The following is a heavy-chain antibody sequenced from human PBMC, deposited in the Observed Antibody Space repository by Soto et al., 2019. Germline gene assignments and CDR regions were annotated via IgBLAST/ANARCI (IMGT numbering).Heavy chain of an antibody. CDR3: ARDKGDGYFQDSTDY. D-gene: IGHD6-13*01. J-gene: IGHJ4*02. V-gene: IGHV3-30-3*01. CDR1: GFTFSSYA. Sequence: GGSLRLSCAASGFTFSSYAMHWVRQAPGKGLEWVAVISYDGSNKYYADSVKGRFTISRDNSKNTLYLQMNSLRAEDTAVYYCARDKGDGYFQDSTDYWGQGTLVTVSS. CDR2: ISYDGSNK.